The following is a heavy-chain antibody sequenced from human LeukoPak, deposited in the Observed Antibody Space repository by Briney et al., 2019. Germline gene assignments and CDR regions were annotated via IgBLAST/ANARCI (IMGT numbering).Heavy chain of an antibody. Sequence: ASVNVSYKASGYTFTVYYMHWVRQAPGQGLEWMGWIKPNSGGTNYAEKFQGRVTMTRDTSISTAYMELSRLRSDDTAVYYCARNGGWTSRYWFDPWGQGTLVTVSS. CDR1: GYTFTVYY. CDR3: ARNGGWTSRYWFDP. CDR2: IKPNSGGT. D-gene: IGHD6-19*01. V-gene: IGHV1-2*02. J-gene: IGHJ5*02.